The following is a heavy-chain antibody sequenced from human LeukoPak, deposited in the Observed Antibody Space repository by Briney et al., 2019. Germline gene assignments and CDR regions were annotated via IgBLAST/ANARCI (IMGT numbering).Heavy chain of an antibody. Sequence: SQTLSLTCTVSGGSISGGSYYWSWIRQPAGKGLEWIGRIYTSGSTNYNPSLKSRVTISVDTSKNQFSLKLSSVTAADTAVYYCARDFVAGPYNWFDPWGQGTLVTVSS. CDR1: GGSISGGSYY. J-gene: IGHJ5*02. CDR2: IYTSGST. CDR3: ARDFVAGPYNWFDP. V-gene: IGHV4-61*02. D-gene: IGHD6-19*01.